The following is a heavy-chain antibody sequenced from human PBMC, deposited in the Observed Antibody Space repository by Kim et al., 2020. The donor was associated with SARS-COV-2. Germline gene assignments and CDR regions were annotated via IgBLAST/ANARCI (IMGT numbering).Heavy chain of an antibody. CDR1: GFTVSSNY. J-gene: IGHJ5*02. CDR2: IYSGGST. CDR3: ARWYCTNGVCYTRWFDP. Sequence: GGSLRLSCAACGFTVSSNYMRWVRQAPGKGLEWVSVIYSGGSTYYAASVKGRFTISSDNSKNTLNLQMNSMRAEDTAVYYCARWYCTNGVCYTRWFDPWGQGTLVTVSS. V-gene: IGHV3-66*01. D-gene: IGHD2-8*01.